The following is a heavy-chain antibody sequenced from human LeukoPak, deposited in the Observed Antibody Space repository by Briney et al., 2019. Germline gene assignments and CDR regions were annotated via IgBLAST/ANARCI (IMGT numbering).Heavy chain of an antibody. D-gene: IGHD3-9*01. CDR2: VYYTGST. Sequence: PSETLSLTCTVSGGSVISTEFYWGWIRQPPGEGLQWIGNVYYTGSTYYNPSLNSRVTMSVDTSQNQFSLKMTSVTAADTAVYYCARLSKGRYFDYIFDYWGQGTLVTVSS. J-gene: IGHJ4*02. V-gene: IGHV4-39*01. CDR1: GGSVISTEFY. CDR3: ARLSKGRYFDYIFDY.